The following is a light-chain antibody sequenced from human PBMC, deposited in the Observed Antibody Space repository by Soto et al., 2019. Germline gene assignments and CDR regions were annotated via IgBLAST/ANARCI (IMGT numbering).Light chain of an antibody. CDR3: QQYNNWWT. Sequence: EIVLTQSPASLSVYPGERATLSCRASQMVSSNVPAYQQKPGQAPRLLFYGASTRATGIPARFSGSGSGTEFTLTISSLQSEDFAVYYCQQYNNWWTFGQGSKVDI. J-gene: IGKJ1*01. V-gene: IGKV3-15*01. CDR1: QMVSSN. CDR2: GAS.